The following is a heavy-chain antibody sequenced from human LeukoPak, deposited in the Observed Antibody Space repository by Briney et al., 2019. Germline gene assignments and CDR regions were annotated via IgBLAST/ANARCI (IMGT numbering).Heavy chain of an antibody. D-gene: IGHD6-13*01. V-gene: IGHV3-23*01. J-gene: IGHJ6*02. CDR2: ISGRGGST. CDR3: AKSSARSEGIAAAGTLYYYYYGMDV. Sequence: GGSLRLSSAASLYTSRIYAMRCVRQAPGRGRECVSAISGRGGSTYYAHSLKGRFTISRDNSKNTLYLQMNSLRAEDTAVYYCAKSSARSEGIAAAGTLYYYYYGMDVWGQGTTVTVSS. CDR1: LYTSRIYA.